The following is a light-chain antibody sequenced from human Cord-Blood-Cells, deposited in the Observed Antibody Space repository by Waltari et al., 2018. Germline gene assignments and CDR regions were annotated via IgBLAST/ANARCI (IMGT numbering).Light chain of an antibody. V-gene: IGLV2-14*01. J-gene: IGLJ3*02. CDR3: SSYTSSSTWV. Sequence: QSALTQPASVSGSPGQSITISCTGTSSDVGGYNYVSWYQQQPGKAPKLMIYDVSNRPSGVSNRFSCSKYGNTASLTISGLQAEDEADYYCSSYTSSSTWVFGGGTKLTVL. CDR2: DVS. CDR1: SSDVGGYNY.